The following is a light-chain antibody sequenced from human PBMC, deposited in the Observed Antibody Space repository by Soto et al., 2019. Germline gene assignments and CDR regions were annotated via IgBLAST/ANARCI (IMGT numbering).Light chain of an antibody. J-gene: IGKJ5*01. CDR2: DAS. Sequence: EIVLTQSPATLSLSPGESAALSCRASQSVSVYLAWYQQKPGQAPRLLISDASDRAAGVPVRFSGSGSGTDFTLTISSLEPEDFATYYCLQLKSYPLTFGQGTRLEIK. CDR1: QSVSVY. V-gene: IGKV3-11*01. CDR3: LQLKSYPLT.